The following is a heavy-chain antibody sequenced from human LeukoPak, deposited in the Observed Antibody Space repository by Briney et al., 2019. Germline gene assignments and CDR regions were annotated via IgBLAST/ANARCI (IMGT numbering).Heavy chain of an antibody. D-gene: IGHD6-13*01. V-gene: IGHV4-34*01. CDR2: INHSGST. CDR1: GGSFSGYY. CDR3: ARHKRIPYSNRGIDY. Sequence: PSETLSLTCAVYGGSFSGYYWSWIRQPPGKGLEWIGEINHSGSTNYNPPLKSRVTISVDTSKNQFSLKLSSVTAADTAVYYCARHKRIPYSNRGIDYWGQGTLVTVSS. J-gene: IGHJ4*02.